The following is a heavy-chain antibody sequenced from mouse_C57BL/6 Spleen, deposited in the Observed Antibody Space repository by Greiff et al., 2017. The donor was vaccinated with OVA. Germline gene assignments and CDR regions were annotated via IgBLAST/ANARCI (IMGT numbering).Heavy chain of an antibody. Sequence: QVQLQQPGAELVRPGSSVKLSCKASGYTFTSYWMDWVKQRPGQGLEWIGNIHPSDSETHYNQKFKDKATLTVDKSSSTAYMQLSSLTSEDSAVYYGARSGSFAYWGQGTLVTVSA. CDR2: IHPSDSET. J-gene: IGHJ3*01. D-gene: IGHD3-1*01. V-gene: IGHV1-61*01. CDR3: ARSGSFAY. CDR1: GYTFTSYW.